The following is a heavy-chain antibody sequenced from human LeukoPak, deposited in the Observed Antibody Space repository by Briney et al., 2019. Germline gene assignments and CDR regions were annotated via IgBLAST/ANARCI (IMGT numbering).Heavy chain of an antibody. J-gene: IGHJ4*02. CDR1: GFTFSDYY. D-gene: IGHD2-2*01. V-gene: IGHV3-11*04. Sequence: PGGSLRLSCAASGFTFSDYYMSWVRQAPGKGLEWVSYISSSGSTIYYADSVKGRFTISRDNAKNTRYLQINSLRPEDTAGYYWGIRVVAVPAAPPLDYWGQGTLVTVSS. CDR2: ISSSGSTI. CDR3: GIRVVAVPAAPPLDY.